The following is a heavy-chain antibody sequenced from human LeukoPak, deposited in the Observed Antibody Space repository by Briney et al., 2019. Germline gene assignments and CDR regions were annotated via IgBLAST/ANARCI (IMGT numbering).Heavy chain of an antibody. Sequence: GRSLRLSCAASAFTFSSYSMNWVRQAPGKGLEWVSSISSSISYIYYADSVKGRFTISRDNAKNSLYLQMNSLRAEDTAVYYCARDANYCSSTSCHNWFDPWGQGTLVTVSS. V-gene: IGHV3-21*01. CDR3: ARDANYCSSTSCHNWFDP. CDR1: AFTFSSYS. D-gene: IGHD2-2*01. CDR2: ISSSISYI. J-gene: IGHJ5*02.